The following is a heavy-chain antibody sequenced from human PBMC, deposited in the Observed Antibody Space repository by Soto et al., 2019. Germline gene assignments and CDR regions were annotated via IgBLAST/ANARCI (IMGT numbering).Heavy chain of an antibody. CDR3: ARGAARRYGDYFDY. CDR1: GFTFSNFA. Sequence: QVQLVESGGGVVQPGRSLRLSCAASGFTFSNFAMHWVRQAPGKGLEWVAVISYDGSKEYLADSVRGRVTVSRDNSKNPLYLQVNSMRTETTAVYYCARGAARRYGDYFDYWGQGTLVTVSS. V-gene: IGHV3-30-3*01. D-gene: IGHD3-10*01. J-gene: IGHJ4*02. CDR2: ISYDGSKE.